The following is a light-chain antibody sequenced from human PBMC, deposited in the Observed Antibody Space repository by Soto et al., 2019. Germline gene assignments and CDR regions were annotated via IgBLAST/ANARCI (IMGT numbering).Light chain of an antibody. J-gene: IGKJ2*01. Sequence: EIVLAQSPGTLSLSPGGRATLSCRASQSVRSSYLAWYQQKPGQAPRLLIYAASSRATGIPDRFSGSGSGTDFTLTISRLEPEDFAVYYCQQYGSSPHTFGQGTKLEI. CDR1: QSVRSSY. V-gene: IGKV3-20*01. CDR2: AAS. CDR3: QQYGSSPHT.